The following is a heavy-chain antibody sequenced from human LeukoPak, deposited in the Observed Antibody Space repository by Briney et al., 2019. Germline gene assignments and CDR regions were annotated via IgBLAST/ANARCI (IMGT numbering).Heavy chain of an antibody. Sequence: GGSLRLSCAASGFTFSSYAMSWVRQAPGKGLEWVSAISGSGGSTYYADSVKGRFTISRDNSKNTLYLQMNSLRAEDTAVYYCAKDRAKVVVKYYFDYWGQGTLVTVSS. D-gene: IGHD3-22*01. CDR1: GFTFSSYA. CDR2: ISGSGGST. CDR3: AKDRAKVVVKYYFDY. J-gene: IGHJ4*02. V-gene: IGHV3-23*01.